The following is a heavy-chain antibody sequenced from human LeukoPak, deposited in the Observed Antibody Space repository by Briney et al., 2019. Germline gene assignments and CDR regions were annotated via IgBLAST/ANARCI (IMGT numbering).Heavy chain of an antibody. V-gene: IGHV4-39*07. CDR3: ARSRWLSDPYFDY. Sequence: SETLSLTCTVSGGSISSSSYYWGWIRQPPGKGLEWIGSIYYRGSTYYNPSLKSRVTISLDTSKDQFSLKLSSVTAADTAVYYCARSRWLSDPYFDYWGQGTLVTVSS. CDR2: IYYRGST. CDR1: GGSISSSSYY. J-gene: IGHJ4*02. D-gene: IGHD3-22*01.